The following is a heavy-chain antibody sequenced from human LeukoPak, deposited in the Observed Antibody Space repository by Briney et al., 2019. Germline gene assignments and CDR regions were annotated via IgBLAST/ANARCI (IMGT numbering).Heavy chain of an antibody. CDR3: ARGGYGSGDY. CDR2: IYHSGST. V-gene: IGHV4-38-2*01. J-gene: IGHJ4*02. D-gene: IGHD3-10*01. Sequence: SETLSLTCAVSGYFINSGYYWGWIRQPPGTGLEWIGSIYHSGSTYYNPSLKSRVTISIDTSKNQFSQRLSSVTAADTAVYYCARGGYGSGDYWGQGTLVTVSS. CDR1: GYFINSGYY.